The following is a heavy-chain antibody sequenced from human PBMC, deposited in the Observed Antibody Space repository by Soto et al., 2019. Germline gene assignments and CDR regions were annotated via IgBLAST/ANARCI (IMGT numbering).Heavy chain of an antibody. V-gene: IGHV4-31*03. D-gene: IGHD3-22*01. CDR3: ARNLYYDSSGSNNWFDP. Sequence: SETLSLTCTVSGGSISGGGYYWSWIRQHPGKGLEWIGYIYYSGSTYYNPSLKSRVTISVDTSKNQFSLKLSSVTAADTAVYYCARNLYYDSSGSNNWFDPWGQGTLVTVSS. CDR2: IYYSGST. J-gene: IGHJ5*02. CDR1: GGSISGGGYY.